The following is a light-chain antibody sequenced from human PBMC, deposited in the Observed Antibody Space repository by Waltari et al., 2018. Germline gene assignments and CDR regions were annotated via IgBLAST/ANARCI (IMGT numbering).Light chain of an antibody. CDR3: NSRDSSGNHVV. J-gene: IGLJ2*01. CDR2: GKN. CDR1: SLRSYY. Sequence: SSELTQAPAVYVALGQTVRITCQGDSLRSYYASWYQQKPGQAPVLVIYGKNNRPSGIPDRFSGSSSGNTASLTITGAQAEDEADYYCNSRDSSGNHVVFGGGTKLTVL. V-gene: IGLV3-19*01.